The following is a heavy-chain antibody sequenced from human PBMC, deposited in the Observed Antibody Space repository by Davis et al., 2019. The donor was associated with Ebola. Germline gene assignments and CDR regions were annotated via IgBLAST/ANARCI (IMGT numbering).Heavy chain of an antibody. CDR2: IYYSGST. J-gene: IGHJ4*02. CDR3: ALVYSSSVDY. CDR1: GGSISSSSYY. D-gene: IGHD6-6*01. V-gene: IGHV4-39*07. Sequence: PSETLSLTCTVSGGSISSSSYYWGWIRQPPGKGLEWIGSIYYSGSTYYNPSLKSRVTISVDTSKNQFSLKLSSVTAADAAVYYCALVYSSSVDYWGQGTLVTVSS.